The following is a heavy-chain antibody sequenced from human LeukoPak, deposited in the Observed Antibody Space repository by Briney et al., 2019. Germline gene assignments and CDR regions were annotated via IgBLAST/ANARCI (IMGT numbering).Heavy chain of an antibody. D-gene: IGHD6-13*01. J-gene: IGHJ6*02. CDR2: IFHSGST. CDR1: GYSISSGYY. CDR3: ARGEAYSSSRYYYGMDV. Sequence: PSETLSLTCAVSGYSISSGYYWGWIRLPPGKGLGWIGSIFHSGSTYYNPSLKSRVTISVDTSKNQFSLKLSSVTAADTAVYYCARGEAYSSSRYYYGMDVWGQGTTVTVSS. V-gene: IGHV4-38-2*01.